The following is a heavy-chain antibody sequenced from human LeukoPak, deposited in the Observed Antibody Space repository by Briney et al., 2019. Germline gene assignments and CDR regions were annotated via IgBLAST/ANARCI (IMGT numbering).Heavy chain of an antibody. J-gene: IGHJ4*02. CDR3: ARDLVMVNTPGDDFDY. CDR2: INEDGSFT. Sequence: PGGSLRLSCAASGFSFSGYWMHLVRQAPGKGLVWVSRINEDGSFTSYADSVKGRFTVSRDNAKNTLYLQMNSLRAEDTAVYYCARDLVMVNTPGDDFDYWGRGTLVTVSS. CDR1: GFSFSGYW. D-gene: IGHD2-21*01. V-gene: IGHV3-74*01.